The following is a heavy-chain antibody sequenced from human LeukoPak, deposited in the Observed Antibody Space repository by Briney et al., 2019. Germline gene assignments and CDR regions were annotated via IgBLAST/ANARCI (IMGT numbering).Heavy chain of an antibody. D-gene: IGHD3-22*01. CDR2: IYYSGST. V-gene: IGHV4-59*01. J-gene: IGHJ4*02. CDR1: GGSISSYY. CDR3: ARSSSGYYYVPSYYFDY. Sequence: SETLSLTCTVSGGSISSYYWSWIRQPPGEGLEWDRYIYYSGSTNYNPSLKSRVTISVDTSKNQFSLKLSSVTAADTAVYYCARSSSGYYYVPSYYFDYWGQGTLVTVSS.